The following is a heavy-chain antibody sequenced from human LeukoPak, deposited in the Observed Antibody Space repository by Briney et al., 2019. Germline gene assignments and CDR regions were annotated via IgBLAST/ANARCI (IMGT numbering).Heavy chain of an antibody. CDR1: GYTFTSYG. CDR2: ISAYNGNT. D-gene: IGHD2-2*01. CDR3: ARDARLHKSLGYCSSTSCRSADLDY. V-gene: IGHV1-18*01. Sequence: ASVKVSCKASGYTFTSYGISWVRQAPGQGLEWMGWISAYNGNTNYAQKLQGRVTMTTDTSTSTAYMELRSLRSDDTAVYYCARDARLHKSLGYCSSTSCRSADLDYWGQGTLVTVSS. J-gene: IGHJ4*02.